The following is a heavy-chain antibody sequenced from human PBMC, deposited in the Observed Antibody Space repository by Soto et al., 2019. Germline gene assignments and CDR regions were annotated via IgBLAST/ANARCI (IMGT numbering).Heavy chain of an antibody. J-gene: IGHJ4*02. CDR3: AREYCTSTSCYGVDY. D-gene: IGHD2-2*01. V-gene: IGHV1-18*01. CDR2: ISGHNDNT. Sequence: QVHLVQSGAEVKMPGASVKVSCKASGDTFTTYGISWVRQAPGQGLEWMAWISGHNDNTKYAQKFQGRVIMTADTSTSTAYMELRSPSSDDTAVYYCAREYCTSTSCYGVDYWGQGTLVTVSS. CDR1: GDTFTTYG.